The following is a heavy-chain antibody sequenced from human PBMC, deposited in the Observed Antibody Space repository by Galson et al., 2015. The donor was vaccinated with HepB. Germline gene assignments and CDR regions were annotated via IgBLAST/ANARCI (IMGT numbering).Heavy chain of an antibody. CDR3: ATIYCSSTSCYEPATTDDAFDI. V-gene: IGHV3-48*01. D-gene: IGHD2-2*01. Sequence: SLRLSCAASGFTFSSYSMNWVRQAPGKGLEWVSYISSSSSTIYYADSVKGRFTISRDNAKNSLYLQTNSLRAEDTAVYYCATIYCSSTSCYEPATTDDAFDIWGQGTMVTVSS. CDR2: ISSSSSTI. J-gene: IGHJ3*02. CDR1: GFTFSSYS.